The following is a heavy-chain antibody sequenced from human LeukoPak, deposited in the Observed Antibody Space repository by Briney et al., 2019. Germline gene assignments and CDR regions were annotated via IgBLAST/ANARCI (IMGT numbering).Heavy chain of an antibody. Sequence: GESLKISCKGSGYTFTSYCIAWVCQMPGKGLEWMGIIHPGDSKTTYSPSFQGQVTISADKSISSAYLQWSSLKASDTAMYYCAYFGGGGLDIWGQGTVVSVSS. V-gene: IGHV5-51*01. CDR3: AYFGGGGLDI. D-gene: IGHD3-10*01. CDR2: IHPGDSKT. CDR1: GYTFTSYC. J-gene: IGHJ3*02.